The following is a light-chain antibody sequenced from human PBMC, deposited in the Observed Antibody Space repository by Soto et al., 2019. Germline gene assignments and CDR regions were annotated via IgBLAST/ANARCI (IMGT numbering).Light chain of an antibody. CDR2: DSN. V-gene: IGLV1-51*01. CDR1: SSNIGNFY. CDR3: GVWDRSLTTYV. Sequence: QSVLTQPPSVSAAPGQKVTISCSGSSSNIGNFYVSWYQHLPGTAPKLLIYDSNKRPSGIPDRFSGSKSGTSATLGITGLQTGEDADYYCGVWDRSLTTYVFGPGTKVTVL. J-gene: IGLJ1*01.